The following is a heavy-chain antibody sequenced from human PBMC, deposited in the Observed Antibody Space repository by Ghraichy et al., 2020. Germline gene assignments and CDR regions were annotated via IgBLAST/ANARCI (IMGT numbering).Heavy chain of an antibody. CDR2: IYYSGST. V-gene: IGHV4-61*01. J-gene: IGHJ6*02. D-gene: IGHD4-11*01. CDR3: ARFTVTYGMDV. CDR1: GGSVSSGSYY. Sequence: QTLSLTCTVSGGSVSSGSYYWSWIRQPPGKGLEWIGYIYYSGSTNYNPSLKSRVTISVDTSKNQFSLKLSSVTAADTAVYYCARFTVTYGMDVWGQGTTVTVSS.